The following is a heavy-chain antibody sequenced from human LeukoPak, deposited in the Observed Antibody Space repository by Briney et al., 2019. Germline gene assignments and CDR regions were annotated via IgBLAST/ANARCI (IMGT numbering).Heavy chain of an antibody. J-gene: IGHJ5*02. CDR2: IYYSGYT. CDR3: ARHESGSSDPYNWFDP. Sequence: SETLSLTCTVSGGSISSSSYYWGWIRQPPGKGLEWIGSIYYSGYTYHNPSLKSRVTISVDTSKNQFSLKLTSVTAADAAVYYCARHESGSSDPYNWFDPWGQGTLVTVSS. D-gene: IGHD6-6*01. V-gene: IGHV4-39*01. CDR1: GGSISSSSYY.